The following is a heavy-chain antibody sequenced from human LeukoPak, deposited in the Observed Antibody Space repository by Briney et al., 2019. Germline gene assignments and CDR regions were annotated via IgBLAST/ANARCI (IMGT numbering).Heavy chain of an antibody. CDR3: ARVYDCSGGSCYLNWFDP. CDR2: INPNSGGT. Sequence: ASVKVSCKASGYTFTGYYMHWVRQAPGQGLEWMGRINPNSGGTSYAQKFQGRVTMTRDTSISTAYMELSRLRSDDTAVYYCARVYDCSGGSCYLNWFDPWGQGTLVTVSS. J-gene: IGHJ5*02. D-gene: IGHD2-15*01. V-gene: IGHV1-2*06. CDR1: GYTFTGYY.